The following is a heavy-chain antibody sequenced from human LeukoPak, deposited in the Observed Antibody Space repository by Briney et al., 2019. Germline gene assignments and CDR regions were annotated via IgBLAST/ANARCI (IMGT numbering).Heavy chain of an antibody. V-gene: IGHV1-8*02. CDR3: ARHYYDSSGYYYVGYYYYGMDV. J-gene: IGHJ6*02. CDR1: GYTFTGYY. Sequence: ASVKVSCKASGYTFTGYYLHWVRQATGQGLEWMGWMNPNSGNTGYAQRFQGRVTMTRNTSISTAYMELSSLRSEDTAVYYCARHYYDSSGYYYVGYYYYGMDVWGQGTTVTVSS. CDR2: MNPNSGNT. D-gene: IGHD3-22*01.